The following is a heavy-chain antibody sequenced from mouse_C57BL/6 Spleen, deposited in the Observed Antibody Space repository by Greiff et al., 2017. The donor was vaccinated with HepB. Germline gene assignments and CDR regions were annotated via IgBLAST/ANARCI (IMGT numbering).Heavy chain of an antibody. D-gene: IGHD1-1*01. CDR1: GYTFTSYW. CDR3: ARRYYYGSSSYAMDY. J-gene: IGHJ4*01. Sequence: QVQLQQPGAELVKPGASVKLSCKASGYTFTSYWMHWVKQRPGRGLEWIGRIDPNSGGTKYNEKFKSKATLTVDKPSSTAYVQLSSLTSEDSAVYYCARRYYYGSSSYAMDYWGQGTSVTVSS. V-gene: IGHV1-72*01. CDR2: IDPNSGGT.